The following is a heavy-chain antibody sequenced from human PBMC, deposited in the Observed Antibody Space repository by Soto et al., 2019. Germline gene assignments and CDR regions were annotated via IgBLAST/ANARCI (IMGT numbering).Heavy chain of an antibody. Sequence: QVQLVESGGGLVEPGGYLRLFCAASGFIFTDYSMTWIRLAPGKWLECVSYISNGDETTQYADYVKGRFTVSRDNAKKVLFLQMSSLRVDDTAVYYCARAPKRRDGYNFDSWGRGALVTVSS. CDR2: ISNGDETT. D-gene: IGHD5-12*01. V-gene: IGHV3-11*01. J-gene: IGHJ4*02. CDR1: GFIFTDYS. CDR3: ARAPKRRDGYNFDS.